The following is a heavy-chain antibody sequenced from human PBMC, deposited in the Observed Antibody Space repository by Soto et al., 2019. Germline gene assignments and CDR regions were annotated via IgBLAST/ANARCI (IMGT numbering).Heavy chain of an antibody. D-gene: IGHD3-10*01. CDR1: GFTFSSYA. Sequence: EVQLLESRGGLVQPGGSLRLSCAASGFTFSSYAMSWVRQAPGKGLEWVSAISGSGGSTYYADSVKGRFTISRDNSKNTLYLQMNSLRAEDTAVYYCAPHLWFGELYYWGQGTLVTVSS. CDR2: ISGSGGST. CDR3: APHLWFGELYY. V-gene: IGHV3-23*01. J-gene: IGHJ4*02.